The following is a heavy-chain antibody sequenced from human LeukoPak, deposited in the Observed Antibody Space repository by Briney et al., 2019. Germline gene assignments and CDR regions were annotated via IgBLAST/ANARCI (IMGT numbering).Heavy chain of an antibody. Sequence: GESLKISCKASGYSFTTYWIGWGRQMAGKGLEWIGIIYPGDSDTKYSPSFQGQVTISADKSISTAYLQWSSLKASDTAMYYCARGHSGSFKLGFDPWGQGTLVTVPS. D-gene: IGHD1-26*01. CDR1: GYSFTTYW. CDR2: IYPGDSDT. J-gene: IGHJ5*02. CDR3: ARGHSGSFKLGFDP. V-gene: IGHV5-51*01.